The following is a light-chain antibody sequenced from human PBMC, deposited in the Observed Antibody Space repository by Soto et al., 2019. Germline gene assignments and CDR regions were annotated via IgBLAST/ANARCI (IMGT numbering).Light chain of an antibody. V-gene: IGKV3-20*01. CDR1: QTISSGY. Sequence: VLTQSPDTLSLSPGERDPLSCRASQTISSGYLAWYQQKPGQAPRLLIYGASRRATGIPDRFSGRGSGTDFTLTISSLEPEDFAVYYCQLFGNSRTFGQGTKVDI. CDR3: QLFGNSRT. J-gene: IGKJ1*01. CDR2: GAS.